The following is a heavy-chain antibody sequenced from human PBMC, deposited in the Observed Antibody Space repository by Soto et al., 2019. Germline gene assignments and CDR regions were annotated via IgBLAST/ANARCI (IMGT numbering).Heavy chain of an antibody. CDR2: TYYNGNA. D-gene: IGHD3-10*01. Sequence: PLETLSLTCNVSGGSSVRSNYYWDWLRQPPGRGLEWIGTTYYNGNAYYNPSLRSRVSMSVDTSKNQFSLKLISVTAADTAVYYCARHFVAVVIKGWGYWGQGKLVTVSS. V-gene: IGHV4-39*01. CDR3: ARHFVAVVIKGWGY. J-gene: IGHJ4*02. CDR1: GGSSVRSNYY.